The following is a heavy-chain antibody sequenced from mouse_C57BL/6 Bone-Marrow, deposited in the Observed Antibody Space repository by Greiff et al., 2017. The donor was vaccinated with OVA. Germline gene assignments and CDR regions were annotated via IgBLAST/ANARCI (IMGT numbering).Heavy chain of an antibody. Sequence: EVQVVESGGGLVQPGGSLKLSCAASGIAFSSYWMSWVRRAPGKGLEWIGEINPDSSTINYAPSLKDKFIISRDNAKNTLYLQMSKVRSEDTALYYCAREENYYGSSYGWFAYWGQGTLVTVSA. CDR2: INPDSSTI. CDR1: GIAFSSYW. J-gene: IGHJ3*01. D-gene: IGHD1-1*01. V-gene: IGHV4-1*01. CDR3: AREENYYGSSYGWFAY.